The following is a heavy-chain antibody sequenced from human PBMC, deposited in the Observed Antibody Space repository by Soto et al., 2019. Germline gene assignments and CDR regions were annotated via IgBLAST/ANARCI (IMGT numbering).Heavy chain of an antibody. J-gene: IGHJ1*01. CDR2: LSGGGSTT. D-gene: IGHD6-13*01. CDR3: ARDQAAGGTISRYFQD. Sequence: EVQLLESGGGLVQPEGSLRLSCEASGFTFSSYAMSWVRQAPGTGLEWVSGLSGGGSTTYYADSVKGRFTISRDNSKNTLYLQVNSLRAEDTAVYYCARDQAAGGTISRYFQDWGQGTLVTVSS. CDR1: GFTFSSYA. V-gene: IGHV3-23*01.